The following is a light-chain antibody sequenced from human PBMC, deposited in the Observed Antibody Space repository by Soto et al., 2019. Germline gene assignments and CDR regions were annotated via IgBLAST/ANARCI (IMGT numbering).Light chain of an antibody. J-gene: IGKJ1*01. CDR2: GAS. Sequence: EILITQSPATLSVSPGERATLYCRASQNVGNNLVWYQQKPGQAPRLLIYGASTRAAGIPDRFSGSWSGTEFTLTISGLQSDDFAVHYCQQFNNWPPWTFGQATKVDI. CDR3: QQFNNWPPWT. V-gene: IGKV3-15*01. CDR1: QNVGNN.